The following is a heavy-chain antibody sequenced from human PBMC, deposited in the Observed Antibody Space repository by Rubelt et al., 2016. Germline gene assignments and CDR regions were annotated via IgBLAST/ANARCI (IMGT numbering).Heavy chain of an antibody. D-gene: IGHD1-14*01. CDR1: G. J-gene: IGHJ4*02. Sequence: GISWVRQATGQGLEWMGWVNPNSGDTGYAQKFQGRVTMTRNTSISTAYMELSSLRSEDTAVYYCARARWYGVPVGYWGQGTLVTVSS. CDR3: ARARWYGVPVGY. V-gene: IGHV1-8*01. CDR2: VNPNSGDT.